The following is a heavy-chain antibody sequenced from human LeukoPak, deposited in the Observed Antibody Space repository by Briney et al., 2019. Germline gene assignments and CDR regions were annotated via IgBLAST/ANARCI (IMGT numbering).Heavy chain of an antibody. D-gene: IGHD6-19*01. CDR1: GFTFSNAW. CDR3: TRRGYSSGWYGWYFDL. J-gene: IGHJ2*01. V-gene: IGHV3-15*01. CDR2: IKSKTDGGTT. Sequence: KAGGSLRLSCAASGFTFSNAWMSWVRQAPGKGLEWVGRIKSKTDGGTTDYAAPVKGRFTISRDDSKNTLYLQMNSLKTEDTAVYYCTRRGYSSGWYGWYFDLWGRGTLVTVSS.